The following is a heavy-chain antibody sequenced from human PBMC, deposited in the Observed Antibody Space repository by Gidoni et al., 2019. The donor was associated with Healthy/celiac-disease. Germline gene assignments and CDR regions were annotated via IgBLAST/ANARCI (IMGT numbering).Heavy chain of an antibody. CDR3: AKYGYFDSSGYYLTGNWFDP. CDR1: GFTFSSYA. CDR2: ISGSGGST. V-gene: IGHV3-23*01. J-gene: IGHJ5*02. D-gene: IGHD3-22*01. Sequence: EVQLLESGGGLVQPGGSLRLSCAASGFTFSSYAMSWVRQAPGKGLEWVSAISGSGGSTYYADSVKGRFTISRDNSKNTLYLQMNSLRAEDTAVYYCAKYGYFDSSGYYLTGNWFDPWGQGTLVTVSS.